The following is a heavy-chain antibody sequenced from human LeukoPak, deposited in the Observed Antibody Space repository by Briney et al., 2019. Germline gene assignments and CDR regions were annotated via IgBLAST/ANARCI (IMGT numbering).Heavy chain of an antibody. Sequence: GGSLRLSCAASGFTFSSYAMSWVRQAPGKGLEWVGRIKSKTDGGTTGYAAPVKGRFTISRDDSKNTLYLQMNSLKTEDTAVYYCTTGVTTLWYFDLWGRGTLVTVSS. V-gene: IGHV3-15*01. D-gene: IGHD4-17*01. CDR1: GFTFSSYA. J-gene: IGHJ2*01. CDR3: TTGVTTLWYFDL. CDR2: IKSKTDGGTT.